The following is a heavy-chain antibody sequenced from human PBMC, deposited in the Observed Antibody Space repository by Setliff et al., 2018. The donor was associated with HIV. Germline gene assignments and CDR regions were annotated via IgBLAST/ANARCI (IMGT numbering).Heavy chain of an antibody. V-gene: IGHV3-33*08. Sequence: PGGSLRLSCAASGFTFSSYGMHWVRQAPGKGLEWVAVIWYDGSNKYYADSVKGRFTISRDNSKNMLYLEMNSLRAEDTAIYYCARDVTVRLSVEYYFDYWGQGTLVTVSS. D-gene: IGHD2-15*01. CDR1: GFTFSSYG. CDR3: ARDVTVRLSVEYYFDY. J-gene: IGHJ4*02. CDR2: IWYDGSNK.